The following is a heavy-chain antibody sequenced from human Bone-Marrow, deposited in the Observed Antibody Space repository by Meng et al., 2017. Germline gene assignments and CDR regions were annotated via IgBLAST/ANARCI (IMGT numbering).Heavy chain of an antibody. CDR2: IYYSGIT. J-gene: IGHJ3*02. V-gene: IGHV4-61*01. CDR1: GGSITSSSYY. CDR3: ARAPTYCSGGSCYSGGAFDI. D-gene: IGHD2-15*01. Sequence: SETLSLTCTVSGGSITSSSYYWSWIRQPPGTGLEWIGYIYYSGITNYNPSLRSRVTISVDTSKTQFSLRLTFVTAADTALYYCARAPTYCSGGSCYSGGAFDIWGQGTTVTVSS.